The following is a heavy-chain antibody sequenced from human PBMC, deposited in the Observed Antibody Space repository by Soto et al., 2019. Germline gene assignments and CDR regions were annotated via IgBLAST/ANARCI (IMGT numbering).Heavy chain of an antibody. V-gene: IGHV1-69*08. CDR2: IIPILGIA. Sequence: QVQLVQSGAEVKKPGSSVKVSCKASGGTFSSYTISWVRQAPGQGLEWMGRIIPILGIANYAQKFQGRVTITADKSTSTAYMELSSLGSEDTAVYYCARDRSSWYRWFDPWGQGTLVTVSS. CDR1: GGTFSSYT. J-gene: IGHJ5*02. CDR3: ARDRSSWYRWFDP. D-gene: IGHD6-13*01.